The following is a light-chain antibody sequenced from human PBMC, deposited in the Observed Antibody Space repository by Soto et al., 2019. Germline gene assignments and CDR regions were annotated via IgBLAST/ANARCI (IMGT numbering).Light chain of an antibody. CDR1: QSVSSSY. V-gene: IGKV3-15*01. CDR3: QQYSNWPRT. Sequence: EIVLTQSPGTLSLSPGERATLSCRASQSVSSSYLAWYQQKPGQAPRPVIYGASTRATGIPARFSGSGSGTEFTLTISSLQSEDLAVYYCQQYSNWPRTFGQGTKVDIK. J-gene: IGKJ1*01. CDR2: GAS.